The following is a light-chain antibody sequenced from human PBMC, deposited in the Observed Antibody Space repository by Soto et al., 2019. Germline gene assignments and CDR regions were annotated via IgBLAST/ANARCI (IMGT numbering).Light chain of an antibody. J-gene: IGLJ1*01. CDR2: SDN. V-gene: IGLV1-44*01. Sequence: QAVVTQPPSASGTPGQRVTISCSGSSSNIGTYSVSWYQHFPGTAPRLLIYSDNQRPSGVPDRFSASKSGASASLAISGLQSEDEADFYCAAWDDSLNGCFFGTGTKLTVL. CDR3: AAWDDSLNGCF. CDR1: SSNIGTYS.